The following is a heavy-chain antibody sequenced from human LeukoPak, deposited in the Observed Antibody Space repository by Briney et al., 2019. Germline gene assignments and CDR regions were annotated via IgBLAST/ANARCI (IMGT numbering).Heavy chain of an antibody. CDR1: GFTFSSYA. Sequence: GGSLRLSCAASGFTFSSYAMSWVRQAPGKGLEWVSAISGSGGSTYYADPVKGRFTISRDNSKNTLYLQMNSLRAEDTAVYYCAKVYYYYDSSGYYYYFDYWGQGTLVTVSS. CDR2: ISGSGGST. D-gene: IGHD3-22*01. J-gene: IGHJ4*02. CDR3: AKVYYYYDSSGYYYYFDY. V-gene: IGHV3-23*01.